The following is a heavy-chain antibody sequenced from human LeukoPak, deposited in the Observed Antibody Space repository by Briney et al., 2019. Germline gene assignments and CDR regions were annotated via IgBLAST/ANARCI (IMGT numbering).Heavy chain of an antibody. D-gene: IGHD3-22*01. J-gene: IGHJ4*02. Sequence: PSETPSLTCTVSGGSISSSSYYWGWIRQPPGKGLEWIGSIYHSGSTYYNPSLKSRVTISVDTSKNQFSLKLSSVTAADTAVYYCARDGYYDSSGYYYSDYWGQGTLVTVSS. V-gene: IGHV4-39*07. CDR1: GGSISSSSYY. CDR2: IYHSGST. CDR3: ARDGYYDSSGYYYSDY.